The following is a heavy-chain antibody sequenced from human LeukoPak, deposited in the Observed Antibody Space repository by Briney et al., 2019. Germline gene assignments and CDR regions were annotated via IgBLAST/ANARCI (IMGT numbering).Heavy chain of an antibody. CDR3: ARAETAYDSSGYYNH. Sequence: SQTLSLTCAISGDSVSSNSAAWNWIRQSPSRGLEWLGMTYYRSKWYNDYAVSVKSRITINPDTSKNQFSLQLNSVTPEDTAMYFCARAETAYDSSGYYNHWGQGTLVTVSS. CDR1: GDSVSSNSAA. V-gene: IGHV6-1*01. J-gene: IGHJ5*02. CDR2: TYYRSKWYN. D-gene: IGHD3-22*01.